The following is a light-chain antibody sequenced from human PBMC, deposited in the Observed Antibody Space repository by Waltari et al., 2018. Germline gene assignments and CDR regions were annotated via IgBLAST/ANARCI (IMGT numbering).Light chain of an antibody. V-gene: IGKV2-30*01. J-gene: IGKJ1*01. CDR1: QSLVFSDGNTY. Sequence: EVVMTQSPLSLPVTLGQPASISCRSSQSLVFSDGNTYLNWFQQRPGQSPRRLIYQVSNRDSGVPDRFSGSGSGTDFTLKISRVEAEDFGVYYCMQALQIPPTFGQGTKVEIK. CDR3: MQALQIPPT. CDR2: QVS.